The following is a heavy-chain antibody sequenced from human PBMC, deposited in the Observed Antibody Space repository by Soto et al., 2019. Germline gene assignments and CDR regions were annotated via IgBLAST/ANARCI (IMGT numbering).Heavy chain of an antibody. CDR2: ISAHNGDT. V-gene: IGHV1-18*04. CDR3: ATEPIYYNDGSGYYPLGH. Sequence: QVQVFQSGAEVKKPGSSVKVSCKASGYSFATYGFSWVRQAPGQGLECVGWISAHNGDTHYSQKFQGRVTLTTDTSTNTGYMELRSLTSDDTAVYFCATEPIYYNDGSGYYPLGHWGQGTLVTVSS. CDR1: GYSFATYG. D-gene: IGHD3-22*01. J-gene: IGHJ4*02.